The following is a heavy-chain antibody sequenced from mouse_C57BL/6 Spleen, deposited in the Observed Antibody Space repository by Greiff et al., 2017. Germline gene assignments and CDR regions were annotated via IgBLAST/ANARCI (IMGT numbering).Heavy chain of an antibody. CDR3: ARGGVYAMDY. CDR2: ISSGSSTI. J-gene: IGHJ4*01. CDR1: GFTFSDYG. V-gene: IGHV5-17*01. Sequence: EVKLMESGGGLVKPGGSLKLSCAASGFTFSDYGMHWVRQAPEKGLEWVAYISSGSSTIYYADTVKGRFTISRDNAKNTLFLQMTSLRSEDTAMYYCARGGVYAMDYWGQGTSVTVSS.